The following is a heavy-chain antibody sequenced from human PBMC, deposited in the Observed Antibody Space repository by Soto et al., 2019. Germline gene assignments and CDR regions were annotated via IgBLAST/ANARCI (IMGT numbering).Heavy chain of an antibody. V-gene: IGHV4-4*02. J-gene: IGHJ4*02. CDR2: AHHSGRT. Sequence: QVQLQESGPGLVKPSGTLSLTCTVSGGSMSSSNWWNWVRQPPGKGLEWIGEAHHSGRTNYNPSLXSXVXIXXDKSTNHFSLKLSSVTAADTAVYYCARSEATVLDNWGQGTLVTVSS. D-gene: IGHD4-17*01. CDR3: ARSEATVLDN. CDR1: GGSMSSSNW.